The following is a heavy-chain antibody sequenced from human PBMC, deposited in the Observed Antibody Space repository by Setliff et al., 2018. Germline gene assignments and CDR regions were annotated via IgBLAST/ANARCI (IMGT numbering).Heavy chain of an antibody. V-gene: IGHV4-4*07. D-gene: IGHD3-22*01. J-gene: IGHJ4*02. Sequence: PSETLSLTCTVSGGSIISYYWSWIRQPAVKGLEWIGRIYTSGSPNYNPSLKSRVTMSVDTSKNQFSLELSPVTAADTAVYYCARARDTSGYFQSYFDFWGQGTLVTVSS. CDR1: GGSIISYY. CDR2: IYTSGSP. CDR3: ARARDTSGYFQSYFDF.